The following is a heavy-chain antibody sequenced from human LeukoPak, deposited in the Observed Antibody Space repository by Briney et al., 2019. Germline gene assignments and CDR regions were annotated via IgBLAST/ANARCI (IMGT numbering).Heavy chain of an antibody. D-gene: IGHD1-26*01. CDR3: ATSTVLGATIGY. J-gene: IGHJ4*02. CDR2: INPNSGGT. Sequence: GASVKVSCKASGYTFTGYYMHWVRQAPGQGLEWMGWINPNSGGTNYAQKFQGRVTMTTDTSTSTAYMELRSLRSDDTAVYYCATSTVLGATIGYWGQGTLVTVSS. V-gene: IGHV1-2*02. CDR1: GYTFTGYY.